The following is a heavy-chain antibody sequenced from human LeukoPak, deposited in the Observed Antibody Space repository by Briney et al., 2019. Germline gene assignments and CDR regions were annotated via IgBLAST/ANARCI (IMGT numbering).Heavy chain of an antibody. Sequence: GASVKVSCKASGYTFTCYYMHWVRRAPGQGLEWMGIINPSGGSTSYAQKFQGRVTKTRDTSTSTVYMELSSLRSEDTAVYYCVRATIVVVPAAQENWFDPWGEGTLVTVSS. V-gene: IGHV1-46*01. J-gene: IGHJ5*02. CDR3: VRATIVVVPAAQENWFDP. CDR2: INPSGGST. CDR1: GYTFTCYY. D-gene: IGHD2-2*01.